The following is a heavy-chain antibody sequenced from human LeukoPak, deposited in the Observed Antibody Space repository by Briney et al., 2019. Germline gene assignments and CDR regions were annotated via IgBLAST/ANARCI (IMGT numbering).Heavy chain of an antibody. Sequence: GGSLRLSCAASGFTFSGYSMNWVRQAPGKGLEWVSYIRSSGYPIHYADSVKGRFTISRDNSKNTLYLQMNSLRAEDTAVYYCARDSYYYYGMDVWGQGTTVTVSS. CDR1: GFTFSGYS. J-gene: IGHJ6*02. V-gene: IGHV3-48*01. CDR3: ARDSYYYYGMDV. CDR2: IRSSGYPI.